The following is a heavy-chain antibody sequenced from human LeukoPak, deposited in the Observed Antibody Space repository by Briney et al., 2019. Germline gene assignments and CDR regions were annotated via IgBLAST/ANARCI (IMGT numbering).Heavy chain of an antibody. CDR2: IRTTGST. V-gene: IGHV4-4*07. D-gene: IGHD3-22*01. CDR3: ARSSGYYPTWYFDL. J-gene: IGHJ2*01. CDR1: GGSMSNYY. Sequence: SETLSLTCIVSGGSMSNYYWGWIRQPAEKGLEWIGRIRTTGSTNYNPSLNSRVTMSLDTSKKQFSLKLSSVTAADTAVYYCARSSGYYPTWYFDLWGRGTLVTVSS.